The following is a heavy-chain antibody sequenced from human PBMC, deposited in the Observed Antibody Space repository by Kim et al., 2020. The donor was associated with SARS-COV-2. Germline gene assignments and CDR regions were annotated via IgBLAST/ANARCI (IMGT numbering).Heavy chain of an antibody. V-gene: IGHV3-30*07. D-gene: IGHD3-10*01. J-gene: IGHJ6*03. Sequence: KGRFTISRDNSKNTLYLQMNSLRAEDTAVYYCARDGEYSRGGYNYYYMDVWGKGTTVTVSS. CDR3: ARDGEYSRGGYNYYYMDV.